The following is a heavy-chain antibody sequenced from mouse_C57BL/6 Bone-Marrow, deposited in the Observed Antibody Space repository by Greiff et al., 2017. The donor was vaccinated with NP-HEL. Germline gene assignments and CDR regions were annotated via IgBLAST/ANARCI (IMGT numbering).Heavy chain of an antibody. D-gene: IGHD2-3*01. V-gene: IGHV1-63*01. CDR3: ARYYGHYYAMDY. Sequence: QVQLQQSGAELVRPGTSVKMSCKASGYTFTNYWIGWAKQRPGHGLEWIGDIYPGGGYTNYNEKFKGKATLTADKSSSPAYMQFSSLTSEDSAIYYCARYYGHYYAMDYWGQGTSVTVSS. CDR1: GYTFTNYW. J-gene: IGHJ4*01. CDR2: IYPGGGYT.